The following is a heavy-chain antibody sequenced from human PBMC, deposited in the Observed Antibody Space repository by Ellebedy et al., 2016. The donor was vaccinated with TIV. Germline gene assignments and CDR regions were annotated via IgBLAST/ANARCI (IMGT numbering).Heavy chain of an antibody. CDR3: ARALGSDYGDFSYFDY. V-gene: IGHV4-30-2*01. Sequence: SETLSLTXAVSGGSINSGGYSWSWIRQPPGKGLEWIGYIYHSGSTSHNPSLKSRVTISVDTSRNLFSLKLTSVTAADTAVYYCARALGSDYGDFSYFDYWGQGTLVTVSS. J-gene: IGHJ4*02. CDR1: GGSINSGGYS. D-gene: IGHD4-17*01. CDR2: IYHSGST.